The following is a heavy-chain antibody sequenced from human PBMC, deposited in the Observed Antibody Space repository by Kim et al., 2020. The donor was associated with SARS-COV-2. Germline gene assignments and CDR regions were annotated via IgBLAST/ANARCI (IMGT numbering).Heavy chain of an antibody. CDR1: GFTFNSYA. Sequence: GWSLRLSCAASGFTFNSYAIGWVRQAPGKGLEWVSLIIGGDANTYYAYAVKGLFTISRDNSKNTLDLQMYSLIVEDTSPYYFAHLTHSGAHHDSYHGIDV. J-gene: IGHJ6*01. V-gene: IGHV3-23*01. CDR3: AHLTHSGAHHDSYHGIDV. D-gene: IGHD1-26*01. CDR2: IIGGDANT.